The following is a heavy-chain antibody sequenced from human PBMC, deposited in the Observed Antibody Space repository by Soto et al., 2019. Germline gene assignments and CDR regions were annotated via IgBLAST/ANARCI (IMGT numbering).Heavy chain of an antibody. Sequence: QVQLQESGPGLVKPSGTLSLSCAVSGDSISSSNWWSWVRQPPGKGLEWIGEIYHSGSTNYNPSLKSRVTISVDKSKNQFSLKLSSVTAADTAVYYCARRDRTRVVPAAIERWAGSEYYGMDVWGRGTTVTVSS. CDR3: ARRDRTRVVPAAIERWAGSEYYGMDV. CDR1: GDSISSSNW. V-gene: IGHV4-4*02. CDR2: IYHSGST. J-gene: IGHJ6*02. D-gene: IGHD2-2*01.